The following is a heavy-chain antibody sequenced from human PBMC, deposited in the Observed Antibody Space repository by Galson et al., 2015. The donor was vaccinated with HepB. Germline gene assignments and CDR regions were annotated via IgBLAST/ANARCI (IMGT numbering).Heavy chain of an antibody. Sequence: ETLSLTCAVYGGSFSGYYWSWIRQPPGKGLEWIGEINHSGSTNYNPSLKSRVTISVDTSKNQFSLKLSSVTAADTAVYYCARGRWRIAAAGRNRERRYYYYGMDVWGQGTTVTVSS. CDR2: INHSGST. V-gene: IGHV4-34*01. D-gene: IGHD6-13*01. CDR1: GGSFSGYY. CDR3: ARGRWRIAAAGRNRERRYYYYGMDV. J-gene: IGHJ6*02.